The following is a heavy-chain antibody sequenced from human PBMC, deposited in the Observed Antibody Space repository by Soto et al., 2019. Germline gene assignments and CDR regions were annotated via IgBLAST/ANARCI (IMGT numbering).Heavy chain of an antibody. D-gene: IGHD3-10*01. Sequence: SETLSLTCAVYGGSFSGYYWSWIRQPPGKVLEWIGEINHSGSTNYNPSLKSRVTISVDTSKNQFSLKLSSVTAADTAVYYCARRMVRGRYYGQYYYYGMDVWGQGTTVTVSS. CDR3: ARRMVRGRYYGQYYYYGMDV. CDR2: INHSGST. V-gene: IGHV4-34*01. J-gene: IGHJ6*02. CDR1: GGSFSGYY.